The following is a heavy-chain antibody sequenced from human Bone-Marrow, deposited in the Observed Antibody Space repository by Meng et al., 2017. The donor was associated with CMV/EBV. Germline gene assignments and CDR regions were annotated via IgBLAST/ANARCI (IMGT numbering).Heavy chain of an antibody. J-gene: IGHJ4*01. Sequence: GESLKISCTVSGFSLSRFEMNWVRRAPGKGLEWLAFIGSSGTTIFYADSLQGRFTISRDTARNSLYLQMDNLRVEDTATYYCARGGTLLRFGYFDFWGRGTLVTVPS. V-gene: IGHV3-48*03. D-gene: IGHD3-3*01. CDR2: IGSSGTTI. CDR3: ARGGTLLRFGYFDF. CDR1: GFSLSRFE.